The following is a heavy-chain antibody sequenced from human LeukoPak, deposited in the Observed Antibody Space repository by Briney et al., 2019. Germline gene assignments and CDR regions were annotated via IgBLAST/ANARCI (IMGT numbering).Heavy chain of an antibody. Sequence: PSETLSLTCAVYGGSFSGYYWSWIRQPPGKGLEWIGYIYYLGSTNYNSSLKSRVTISLDTSKNQFSLNLSSVTAADTAVYYCARSPYSGTYGVWGQGTLVTVSS. CDR3: ARSPYSGTYGV. CDR1: GGSFSGYY. J-gene: IGHJ4*02. V-gene: IGHV4-59*01. D-gene: IGHD1-26*01. CDR2: IYYLGST.